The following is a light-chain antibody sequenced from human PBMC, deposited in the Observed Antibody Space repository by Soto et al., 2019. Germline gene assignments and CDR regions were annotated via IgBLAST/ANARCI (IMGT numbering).Light chain of an antibody. CDR2: EVT. CDR1: SSDVGAYNY. J-gene: IGLJ2*01. CDR3: SAYAGSNTHVV. V-gene: IGLV2-8*01. Sequence: QSVLTQPPSASGSPGQSVTISCTGTSSDVGAYNYVSWYQQHPGKAPKLMIYEVTKRPSGVPDRFSGSKSGNTASLTVSGLQAEDEADYYCSAYAGSNTHVVFGGGTQLTVL.